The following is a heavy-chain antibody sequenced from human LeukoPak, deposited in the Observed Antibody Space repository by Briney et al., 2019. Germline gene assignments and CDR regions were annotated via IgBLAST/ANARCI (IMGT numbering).Heavy chain of an antibody. V-gene: IGHV1-8*01. J-gene: IGHJ4*02. Sequence: ASVKVSCKASGYTFTSYDINWVRQATGQGLEWMGWMNPNSGNTGYAQKFLGRVTITRNTSISTAYMELSSLRSEDTAVYYCARGRAVAGTDYWGQGTLVTVSS. CDR1: GYTFTSYD. CDR2: MNPNSGNT. CDR3: ARGRAVAGTDY. D-gene: IGHD6-19*01.